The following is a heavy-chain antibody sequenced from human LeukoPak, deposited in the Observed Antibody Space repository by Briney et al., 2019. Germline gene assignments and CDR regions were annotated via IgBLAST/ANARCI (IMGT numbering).Heavy chain of an antibody. CDR1: GFTFSDYH. CDR3: ARGYSYGLYYYGMDV. D-gene: IGHD5-18*01. V-gene: IGHV3-11*04. J-gene: IGHJ6*02. Sequence: GGSLRLSCAASGFTFSDYHMSWIRQAPGKGLEWVSYISSSGSTIYYADSVKGRFTISRDNAKNSLYLQMNSLRAEDTAVYYCARGYSYGLYYYGMDVWGQGTTVTVSS. CDR2: ISSSGSTI.